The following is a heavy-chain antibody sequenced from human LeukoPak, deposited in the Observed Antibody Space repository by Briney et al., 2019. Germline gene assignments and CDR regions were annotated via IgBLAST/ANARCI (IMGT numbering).Heavy chain of an antibody. CDR3: AKDPYYYDSEYFDY. D-gene: IGHD3-22*01. V-gene: IGHV3-30*18. CDR1: GFTLSSYG. Sequence: GGSLRLSCAASGFTLSSYGMHWVRQAPGKGLEWVAVISYDGSNKYYADSVKGRFTISRDNSKNTLYLQMNSLRAEDTAVYYRAKDPYYYDSEYFDYWGQGTLVTVSS. J-gene: IGHJ4*02. CDR2: ISYDGSNK.